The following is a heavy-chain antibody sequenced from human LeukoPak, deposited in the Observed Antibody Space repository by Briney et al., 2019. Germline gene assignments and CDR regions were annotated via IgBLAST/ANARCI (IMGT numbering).Heavy chain of an antibody. Sequence: GGSLRLSCAASGFTVSSNYMSWVRQAPGKGLEWVSVIYSGGSTYYADSVKGRFTISRDNSKNTLYLQMNSLRAEDTAVYYCASQYCSSTSCYLPVDYWGQGTLVTVSS. CDR3: ASQYCSSTSCYLPVDY. CDR1: GFTVSSNY. J-gene: IGHJ4*02. V-gene: IGHV3-53*01. D-gene: IGHD2-2*01. CDR2: IYSGGST.